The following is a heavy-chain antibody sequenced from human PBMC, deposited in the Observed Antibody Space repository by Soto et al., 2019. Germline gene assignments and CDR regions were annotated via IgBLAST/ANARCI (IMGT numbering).Heavy chain of an antibody. D-gene: IGHD3-3*01. V-gene: IGHV3-23*01. CDR2: ISGSGGST. J-gene: IGHJ4*02. CDR3: VKGREYYDFWSGSPPFDY. Sequence: LRLSCAASGFTFSSYAMSWVRQAPGKGLEWVSAISGSGGSTYYADSVKGRFAISRDNSKNTLYLQMNSLRAEDTAVYYCVKGREYYDFWSGSPPFDYWGQGTLVTVSS. CDR1: GFTFSSYA.